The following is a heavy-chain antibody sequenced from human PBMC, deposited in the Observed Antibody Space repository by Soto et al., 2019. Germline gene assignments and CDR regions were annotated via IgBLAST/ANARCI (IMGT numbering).Heavy chain of an antibody. CDR1: GGSISSGDYY. CDR3: ARGGGYCSGGSCYGGMDV. D-gene: IGHD2-15*01. J-gene: IGHJ6*02. V-gene: IGHV4-30-4*02. Sequence: SETLSLTCTVSGGSISSGDYYWSWIRQPPGKGLEWIGYIYYSGSTYYNPSLKSRVTISVDTSKNQFSLKLSSVTAADTAVYYCARGGGYCSGGSCYGGMDVWGQGTTVTVSS. CDR2: IYYSGST.